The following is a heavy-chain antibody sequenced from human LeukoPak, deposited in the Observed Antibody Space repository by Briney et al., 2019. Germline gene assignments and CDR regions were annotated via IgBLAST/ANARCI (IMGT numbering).Heavy chain of an antibody. CDR3: ARHSAGYYYDSSGYHDY. V-gene: IGHV3-21*04. J-gene: IGHJ4*02. CDR2: ISSTSTYI. D-gene: IGHD3-22*01. Sequence: PGESLRLSCAGSGFTFDTYSMNWVRQAPGKGLEWVSSISSTSTYIYYANSVKGRFTISRDNAKNSLFLQMNSLKASDTAMYYCARHSAGYYYDSSGYHDYWGQGTLVTVSS. CDR1: GFTFDTYS.